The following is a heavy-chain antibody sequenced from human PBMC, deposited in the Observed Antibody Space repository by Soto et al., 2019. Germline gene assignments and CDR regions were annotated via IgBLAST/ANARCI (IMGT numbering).Heavy chain of an antibody. V-gene: IGHV3-30*18. D-gene: IGHD1-1*01. CDR3: AKDPGTGSLGGYYGMDV. CDR1: GFIFDNYG. Sequence: GGSLRLSCEASGFIFDNYGIHWVRQAPGKGLEWVAVISYDGSYKPYVDSVKGRFTISRDNSKNTVHLQMNSLRAEDTAVYYCAKDPGTGSLGGYYGMDVWGQGTTVTVSS. CDR2: ISYDGSYK. J-gene: IGHJ6*02.